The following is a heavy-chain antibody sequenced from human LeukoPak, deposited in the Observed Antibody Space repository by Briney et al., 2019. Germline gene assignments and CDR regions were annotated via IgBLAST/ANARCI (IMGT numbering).Heavy chain of an antibody. D-gene: IGHD3-10*01. Sequence: PSETLSLTCAVYGGSFSGYYWSWIRQPPGKGLEWIGEINHSGSTNYNPSLKSRVTISVDTSKNQFSLKLSSVTAADTAVYYCAREKAWVLWFGEYPHWFDPWGQGTLVTVSS. J-gene: IGHJ5*02. CDR2: INHSGST. CDR3: AREKAWVLWFGEYPHWFDP. V-gene: IGHV4-34*01. CDR1: GGSFSGYY.